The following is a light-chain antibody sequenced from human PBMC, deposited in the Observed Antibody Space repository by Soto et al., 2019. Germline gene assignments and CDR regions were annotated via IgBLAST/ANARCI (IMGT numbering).Light chain of an antibody. CDR1: QSVSST. CDR2: GAS. CDR3: QQYKDWPLT. V-gene: IGKV3-15*01. Sequence: EIVMTQSPATLSVSPGERATLSCRASQSVSSTFAWYQQKPGQAPRLLIYGASTRATGIPARFSGSGSGTEFTLTISSLQSXDFALYYCQQYKDWPLTFGGGTKVEIK. J-gene: IGKJ4*01.